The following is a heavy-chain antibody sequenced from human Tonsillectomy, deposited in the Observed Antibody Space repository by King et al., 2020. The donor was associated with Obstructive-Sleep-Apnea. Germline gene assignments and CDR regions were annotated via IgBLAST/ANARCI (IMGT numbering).Heavy chain of an antibody. CDR1: VCTFISSG. D-gene: IGHD6-6*01. CDR2: IRNHGSNK. V-gene: IGHV3-30*02. J-gene: IGHJ6*02. Sequence: VQLVESGGGVVQPGRSLSLSCATSVCTFISSGMPWFRQAPGRGVEWVTFIRNHGSNKYIGESGKARFTIARENSKNRLYLQMNNLSAEDTAVYYCARGTGEQLAPFYYYYYDMDVWGQGTTVTVS. CDR3: ARGTGEQLAPFYYYYYDMDV.